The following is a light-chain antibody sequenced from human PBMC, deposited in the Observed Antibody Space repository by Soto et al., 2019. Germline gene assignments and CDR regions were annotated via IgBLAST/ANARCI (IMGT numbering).Light chain of an antibody. V-gene: IGKV1-39*01. CDR2: AAS. CDR1: QRMSTD. J-gene: IGKJ1*01. CDR3: QQNCPTPTWA. Sequence: DIQMTQSPSSLSASVGDRVTSPCRAGQRMSTDLSRYQHKPGKAPKLLIYAASNLQSGVPSRFRGSGSGTDFPLTISSLQPEDLATYYCQQNCPTPTWALGQGTKVDLK.